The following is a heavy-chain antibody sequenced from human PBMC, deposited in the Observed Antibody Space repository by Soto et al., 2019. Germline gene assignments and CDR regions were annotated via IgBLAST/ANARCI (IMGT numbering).Heavy chain of an antibody. Sequence: GVSLRLSVAVSGCRFGENAMSWVRQAPGKGLEWVSGISDSGATTYYADSVRGRFTISRDNSKNTLYLQMKSLRAEDSASYYCAKEDTSSGSLDYWGQGALVTVSS. CDR1: GCRFGENA. CDR2: ISDSGATT. D-gene: IGHD6-19*01. CDR3: AKEDTSSGSLDY. J-gene: IGHJ4*02. V-gene: IGHV3-23*01.